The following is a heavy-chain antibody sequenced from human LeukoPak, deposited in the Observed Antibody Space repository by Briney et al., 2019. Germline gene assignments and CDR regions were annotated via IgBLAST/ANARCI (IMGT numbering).Heavy chain of an antibody. V-gene: IGHV3-21*01. CDR2: ISSSSSYI. D-gene: IGHD3-22*01. CDR1: GFTFSSYS. J-gene: IGHJ4*02. Sequence: PGGSLRLSCAASGFTFSSYSMNWVRQAPGKGLEWGSSISSSSSYIYYADSVKGRFTISRDNAKNSLYLQMNRLRAEDTAVYYCARDWEYYYDSSVGYWGQGTLVTVSS. CDR3: ARDWEYYYDSSVGY.